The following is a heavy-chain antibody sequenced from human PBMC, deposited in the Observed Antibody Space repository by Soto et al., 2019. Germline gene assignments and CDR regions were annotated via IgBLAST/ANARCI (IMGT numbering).Heavy chain of an antibody. D-gene: IGHD4-17*01. CDR2: IYYSGST. Sequence: SETLSLTCTVSGGSISSGDYYWSWIRQPPGKGLEWIGYIYYSGSTYYNPSLKSRVTISVDTSKNQLSLKLSSVTAADTAVYYCARLGTTSYFDYWGQGTLVTVSS. J-gene: IGHJ4*02. CDR3: ARLGTTSYFDY. V-gene: IGHV4-30-4*01. CDR1: GGSISSGDYY.